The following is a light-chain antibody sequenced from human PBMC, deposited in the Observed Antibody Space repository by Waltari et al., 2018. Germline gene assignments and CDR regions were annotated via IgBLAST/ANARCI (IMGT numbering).Light chain of an antibody. CDR3: CSYAGSSTFPYV. CDR2: EGN. Sequence: QSALTQPASVSGSPGQSITISCPGTRRDVGSFYLVSWYQQHPGKAPKLMIYEGNKRPSGVSNRFSGSKSGNTASLTISGLQAEDEADYYCCSYAGSSTFPYVFGTGTKVTVL. CDR1: RRDVGSFYL. V-gene: IGLV2-23*03. J-gene: IGLJ1*01.